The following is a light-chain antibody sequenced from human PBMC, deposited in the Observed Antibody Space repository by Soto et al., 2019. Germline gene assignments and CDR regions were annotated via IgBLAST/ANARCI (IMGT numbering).Light chain of an antibody. CDR1: QSVSNN. CDR3: QQYNKWPLT. J-gene: IGKJ4*01. CDR2: FAS. V-gene: IGKV3-15*01. Sequence: EIVMTQSPATLSVSPGEKATLSCRASQSVSNNLAWYQQKPGQAPRLLIYFASTRATGIPARFSGSGSGTEFTLTIISRQSEDFAVYYCQQYNKWPLTFGGGTKVETK.